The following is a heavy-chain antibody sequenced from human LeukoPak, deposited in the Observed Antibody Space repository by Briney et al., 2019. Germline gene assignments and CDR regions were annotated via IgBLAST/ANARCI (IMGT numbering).Heavy chain of an antibody. D-gene: IGHD3/OR15-3a*01. CDR1: GFTFSSYA. Sequence: GGSLRLSCAASGFTFSSYAMHWVRQAPGKGLEWVAVISYDGSNKYYADSVKGRFTISRDNSKNTLYLQMNSLRAEDTAVYYCARDGGSYDFWSGYTFDYWGQGTLVTVSS. J-gene: IGHJ4*02. CDR3: ARDGGSYDFWSGYTFDY. CDR2: ISYDGSNK. V-gene: IGHV3-30*04.